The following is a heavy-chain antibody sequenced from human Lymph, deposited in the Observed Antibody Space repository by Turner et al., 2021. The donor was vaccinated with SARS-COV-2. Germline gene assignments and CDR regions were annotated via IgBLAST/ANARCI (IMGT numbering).Heavy chain of an antibody. CDR3: AKEGLSGRRLQFVPYFAY. Sequence: EVQLVESGGGVVQPGGSLRLSCAASGFTFDDYAMHWVRQAPGKGLEWVSLISGDGGSTYYAGSVKGRFTISRDDSKNSLYLQINSLRTEDTALYYCAKEGLSGRRLQFVPYFAYWGQGTLVSVSS. D-gene: IGHD5-12*01. V-gene: IGHV3-43*02. J-gene: IGHJ4*02. CDR1: GFTFDDYA. CDR2: ISGDGGST.